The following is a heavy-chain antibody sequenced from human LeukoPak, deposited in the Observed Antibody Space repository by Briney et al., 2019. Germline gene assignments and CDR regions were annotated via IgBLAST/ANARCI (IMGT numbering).Heavy chain of an antibody. J-gene: IGHJ4*02. CDR2: ISSSSSYI. V-gene: IGHV3-21*04. D-gene: IGHD6-13*01. CDR3: VRVVTTGSGWYHFDN. CDR1: GFTFSSYS. Sequence: GGSLRLSCAASGFTFSSYSMNWVRQAPGKGLEWVSSISSSSSYIYYADSVKGRFTISRDNAKNSLYLQMNSLKTEDTAVYYCVRVVTTGSGWYHFDNWGLGTPVTVSS.